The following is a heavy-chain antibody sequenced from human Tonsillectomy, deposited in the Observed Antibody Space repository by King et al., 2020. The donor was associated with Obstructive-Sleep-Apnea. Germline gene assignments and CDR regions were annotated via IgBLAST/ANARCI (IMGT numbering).Heavy chain of an antibody. CDR3: ARGSGAADVNWFDP. D-gene: IGHD6-13*01. CDR1: GGSFSDYY. CDR2: INHSGST. J-gene: IGHJ5*02. V-gene: IGHV4-34*01. Sequence: VQLQQWGAGLLKPSETLSLTCAVYGGSFSDYYWSWIRQPPGKGLEWIGEINHSGSTNYNPSLKSQVTISVDMSKNQFSLKLTSVTAADTAVYYCARGSGAADVNWFDPWGQGALVTVSS.